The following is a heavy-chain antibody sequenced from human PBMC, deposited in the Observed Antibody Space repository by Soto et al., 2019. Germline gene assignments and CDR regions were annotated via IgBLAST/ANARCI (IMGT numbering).Heavy chain of an antibody. J-gene: IGHJ4*02. CDR3: TTDLGWELLGFDY. Sequence: GGSLRLSCAASGFTFSNAWMSWVRQAPGKGLEWVGRIKSKTDGGTTDYAAPVKGRFTISRDDSKNTLYLQMNSLKTEDTAVYYCTTDLGWELLGFDYWGQGTLVTVSS. V-gene: IGHV3-15*01. D-gene: IGHD1-26*01. CDR1: GFTFSNAW. CDR2: IKSKTDGGTT.